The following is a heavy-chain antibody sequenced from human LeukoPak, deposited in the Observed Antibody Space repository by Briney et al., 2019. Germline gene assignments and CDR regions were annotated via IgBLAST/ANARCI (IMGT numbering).Heavy chain of an antibody. Sequence: PSETLSLTGTVSGGSISSHYWSWIRQPPGKGLEWVGYMYYSGSANYNPSLKSRVSISVDTSNNQFSLKLSSVTAADTAVYYCARRLLSSYYFDYWGQGTLVTVSS. CDR2: MYYSGSA. CDR3: ARRLLSSYYFDY. V-gene: IGHV4-59*11. J-gene: IGHJ4*02. CDR1: GGSISSHY. D-gene: IGHD3-3*01.